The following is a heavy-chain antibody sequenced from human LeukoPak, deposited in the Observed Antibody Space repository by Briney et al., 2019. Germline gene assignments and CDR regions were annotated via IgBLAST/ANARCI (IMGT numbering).Heavy chain of an antibody. J-gene: IGHJ4*02. D-gene: IGHD6-13*01. V-gene: IGHV3-48*01. CDR2: ISSSSSTI. CDR3: ARSALYSSSWPPFDY. CDR1: GFTFSSYS. Sequence: GGSLRLSCAAPGFTFSSYSMNWVRQAPGKGLEWVSYISSSSSTIYYADSVKGRFTISRDNAKNSLYLQMNSLRAEDTAVYYCARSALYSSSWPPFDYWGQGTLVTVSS.